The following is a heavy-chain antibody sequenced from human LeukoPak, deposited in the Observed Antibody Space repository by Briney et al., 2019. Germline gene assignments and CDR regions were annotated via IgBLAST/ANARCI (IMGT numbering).Heavy chain of an antibody. J-gene: IGHJ4*02. CDR1: GYTFTSYD. CDR3: ARSWSSGYYALYYFDY. D-gene: IGHD3-22*01. CDR2: MNPNSGNT. Sequence: AASVKVSCKASGYTFTSYDINWVRQATGQGLEWMGWMNPNSGNTGYAQKFQGRVTMTRNTSISTAHMELSSLRSEDTAVYYCARSWSSGYYALYYFDYWGQGTLVTVSS. V-gene: IGHV1-8*01.